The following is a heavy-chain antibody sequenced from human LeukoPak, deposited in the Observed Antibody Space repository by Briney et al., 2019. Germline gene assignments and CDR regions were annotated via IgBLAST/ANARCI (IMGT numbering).Heavy chain of an antibody. D-gene: IGHD1-26*01. CDR2: IYYSGST. Sequence: TPSETLSLTCTVSGGSISSRGYYWGWIRQPPGKGLEWIASIYYSGSTYYNPSLKSRVTISVDTSKNQLSLKLSSLTAADTAVYYCARHEYSGSYYGLSWFDPWGQGTLVTVSS. J-gene: IGHJ5*02. CDR3: ARHEYSGSYYGLSWFDP. V-gene: IGHV4-39*01. CDR1: GGSISSRGYY.